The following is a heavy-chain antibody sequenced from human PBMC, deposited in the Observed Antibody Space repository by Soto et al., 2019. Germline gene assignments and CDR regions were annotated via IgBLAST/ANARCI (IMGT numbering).Heavy chain of an antibody. D-gene: IGHD3-22*01. CDR2: IKQDGSEK. V-gene: IGHV3-7*01. J-gene: IGHJ4*02. CDR3: ARVGSGYYEYYFDY. Sequence: LGGSLRLSXAASGFTFSSYWMSWVRQAPGKGLEWVANIKQDGSEKYYVDSVKGRFTISRDNAKNSLYLQMNSLRAEDTAVYYCARVGSGYYEYYFDYWGQGTLVTVSS. CDR1: GFTFSSYW.